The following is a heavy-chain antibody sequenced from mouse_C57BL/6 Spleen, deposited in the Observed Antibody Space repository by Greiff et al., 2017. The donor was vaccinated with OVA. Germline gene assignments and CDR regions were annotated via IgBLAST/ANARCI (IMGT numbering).Heavy chain of an antibody. V-gene: IGHV1-52*01. J-gene: IGHJ2*01. CDR3: AREVYGSNDY. CDR1: GYTFTSYW. D-gene: IGHD1-1*01. CDR2: IDPSDSET. Sequence: VQLQQPGAELVRPGSSVKLSCKASGYTFTSYWMHWVKQRPIQGLEWIGNIDPSDSETHYNQKFKDKATLTVDKSSSTAYMQLSSLTSEDSAVYYCAREVYGSNDYWGQGTTLTVSS.